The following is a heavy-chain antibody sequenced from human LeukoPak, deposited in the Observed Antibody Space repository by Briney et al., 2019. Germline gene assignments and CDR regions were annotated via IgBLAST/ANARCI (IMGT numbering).Heavy chain of an antibody. CDR3: ARDGRIIAAAAVDAFDI. J-gene: IGHJ3*02. CDR1: GDSVSSNSAA. D-gene: IGHD6-13*01. Sequence: SQFLSLTFAISGDSVSSNSAAWNWIRQSPSRGLEWLGRTYYRSKWYNDYAVSVKSRITINPDTSENQFSLQLNSVTPEDTAVYYCARDGRIIAAAAVDAFDIWGQGTMVTVSS. V-gene: IGHV6-1*01. CDR2: TYYRSKWYN.